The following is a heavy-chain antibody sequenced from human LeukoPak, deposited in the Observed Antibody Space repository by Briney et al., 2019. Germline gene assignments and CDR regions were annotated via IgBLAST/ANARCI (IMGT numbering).Heavy chain of an antibody. Sequence: SETLSLTCTVSGGSISSYYWSWIGQPAGKGLGWIGRIYTSGSTNYNPSLKSRVTMSVDTSKNQFSLKLSSVTAADTAVYYCARARAGTVDAFDIWGQGTMVTVSS. CDR3: ARARAGTVDAFDI. J-gene: IGHJ3*02. CDR2: IYTSGST. CDR1: GGSISSYY. V-gene: IGHV4-4*07. D-gene: IGHD6-13*01.